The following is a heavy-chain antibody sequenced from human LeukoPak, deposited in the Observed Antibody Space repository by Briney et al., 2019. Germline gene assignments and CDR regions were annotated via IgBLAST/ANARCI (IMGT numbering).Heavy chain of an antibody. D-gene: IGHD3-3*01. CDR2: IIPIFGTA. CDR3: ARERNDFWSGYCDY. J-gene: IGHJ4*02. V-gene: IGHV1-69*13. Sequence: ASVKASCKASGGTFSSYAISWVRQAPGQGLEWMGGIIPIFGTANYAQKFQGRVTITADESTSTAYMELSSLRSEDTAVYYCARERNDFWSGYCDYWGQGTLVTVSS. CDR1: GGTFSSYA.